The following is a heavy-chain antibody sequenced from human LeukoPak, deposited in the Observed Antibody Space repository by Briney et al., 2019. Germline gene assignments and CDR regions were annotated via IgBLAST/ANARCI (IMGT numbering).Heavy chain of an antibody. CDR3: AKDREQRATAIDY. D-gene: IGHD6-25*01. CDR1: GFTFSSYA. V-gene: IGHV3-23*01. CDR2: ISGSAYST. J-gene: IGHJ4*02. Sequence: GGSLRLSCAASGFTFSSYAMTWVRQAPGKGLEWISAISGSAYSTSYADSVKGRFTISRDNSKNTLYLQMNSLRAEDTAVYYCAKDREQRATAIDYWGQGTLVTVSS.